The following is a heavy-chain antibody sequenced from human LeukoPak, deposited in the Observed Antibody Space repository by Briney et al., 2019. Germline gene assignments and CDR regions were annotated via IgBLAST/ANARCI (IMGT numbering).Heavy chain of an antibody. J-gene: IGHJ6*02. CDR3: ARSSREWIQLSPADGMDV. Sequence: PSETLSLTCAVYGGSFSGYYWSWIRQPPGKGLEWIGEINHSGSTNYNPSLKSRVTISVDTSKNQFSLKLSSVTAADTAVYYCARSSREWIQLSPADGMDVWGQGTTVTVSS. CDR2: INHSGST. D-gene: IGHD5-18*01. CDR1: GGSFSGYY. V-gene: IGHV4-34*01.